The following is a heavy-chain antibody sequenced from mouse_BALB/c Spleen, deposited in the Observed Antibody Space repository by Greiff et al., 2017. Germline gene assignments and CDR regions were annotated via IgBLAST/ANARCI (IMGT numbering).Heavy chain of an antibody. J-gene: IGHJ3*01. V-gene: IGHV6-6*02. D-gene: IGHD1-1*01. CDR1: GFTFSNYW. Sequence: EVMLVESGGGLVQPGGSMKLSCVASGFTFSNYWMNWVRQSPEKGLEWVAEIRLKSNNYATHYAESVKGRFTISRDDSKSSVYLQMNNLRAEDTGIYYCTRQNYYGSSYDWFAYWGQGTLVTVSA. CDR2: IRLKSNNYAT. CDR3: TRQNYYGSSYDWFAY.